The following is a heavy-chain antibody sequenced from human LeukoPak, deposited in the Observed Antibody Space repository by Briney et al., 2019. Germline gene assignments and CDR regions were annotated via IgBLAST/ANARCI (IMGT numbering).Heavy chain of an antibody. D-gene: IGHD1-1*01. CDR1: GFTFRNYW. J-gene: IGHJ4*02. Sequence: PGVSLRLSCAASGFTFRNYWMSWVRQPPGKGLEWVANINQDGSVEYYVDSVEGRFSISRDNAKNSMDLHISTVGVDDTAVYYCGRAATTGTVDYWGQGTLVTVSS. CDR2: INQDGSVE. V-gene: IGHV3-7*01. CDR3: GRAATTGTVDY.